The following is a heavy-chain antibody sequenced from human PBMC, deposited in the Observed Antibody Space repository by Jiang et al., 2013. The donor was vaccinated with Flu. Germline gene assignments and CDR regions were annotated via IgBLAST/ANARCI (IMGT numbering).Heavy chain of an antibody. CDR2: IIPIFGTA. CDR1: GGTFSSYA. Sequence: SGAEVKKPGSSVKVSCKASGGTFSSYAISWVRQAPGQGLEWMGGIIPIFGTANYAQKFQGRVTITADKSTSTAYMELSSLRSEDTAVYYCARGPWGVVVPAATLDYWGQGTLVTVSS. D-gene: IGHD2-2*01. J-gene: IGHJ4*02. V-gene: IGHV1-69*06. CDR3: ARGPWGVVVPAATLDY.